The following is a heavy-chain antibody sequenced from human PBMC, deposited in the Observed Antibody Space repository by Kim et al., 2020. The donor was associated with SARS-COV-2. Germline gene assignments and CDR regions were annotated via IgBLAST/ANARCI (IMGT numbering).Heavy chain of an antibody. J-gene: IGHJ4*02. D-gene: IGHD3-3*01. CDR1: GGSISSGGYY. CDR2: IYYSGST. Sequence: SETLSLTCTVSGGSISSGGYYWSWIRQHPGKGLEWIGYIYYSGSTYYNPSLKSRVTISVDTSKNQFSLKLSSVTAADTAVYYCARGFRAYYDFWSGYPDHFDSLGQATLVTVSS. V-gene: IGHV4-31*03. CDR3: ARGFRAYYDFWSGYPDHFDS.